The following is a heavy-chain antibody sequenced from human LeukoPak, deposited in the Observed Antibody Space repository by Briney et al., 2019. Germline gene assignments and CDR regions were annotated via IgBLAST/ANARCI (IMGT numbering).Heavy chain of an antibody. CDR2: INPNSGGT. Sequence: ASVKVSCKASGYTFAGYYMHWVRQAPGQGLEGMGWINPNSGGTNYAQKFQGRVTMTRDTSISTAYMELSRLRSDDTPVYYCARDLGYCSGGSCYGFDYWGQGTLVTVSS. CDR3: ARDLGYCSGGSCYGFDY. J-gene: IGHJ4*02. V-gene: IGHV1-2*02. D-gene: IGHD2-15*01. CDR1: GYTFAGYY.